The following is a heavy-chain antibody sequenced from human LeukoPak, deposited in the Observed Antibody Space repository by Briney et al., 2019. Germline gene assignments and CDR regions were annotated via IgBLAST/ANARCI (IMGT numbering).Heavy chain of an antibody. J-gene: IGHJ6*03. V-gene: IGHV3-11*01. CDR3: ARGDWPYYYYYMDV. D-gene: IGHD3/OR15-3a*01. CDR1: GFTFSDYY. Sequence: GGSLRLSCAASGFTFSDYYMSWIRQAPGKGLEWVSYISSSGSTIYYADSVKGRFTISRDNAKNSLYLQMNSLRAGDTAVYYCARGDWPYYYYYMDVWGKGTTVTVSS. CDR2: ISSSGSTI.